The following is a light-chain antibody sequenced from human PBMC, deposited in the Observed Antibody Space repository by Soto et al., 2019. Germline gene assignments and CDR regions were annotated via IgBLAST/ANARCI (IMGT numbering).Light chain of an antibody. Sequence: EIVMTQSLATLSVSPGERATLSCRASQSVSSNLAWYQQKPGQAPRLLIYGASTRATGIPARFSGSGSGTEFTHTISSLQSEDFAVYYCQQYNNWPTITFGQGTRLEIK. CDR1: QSVSSN. CDR3: QQYNNWPTIT. V-gene: IGKV3-15*01. CDR2: GAS. J-gene: IGKJ5*01.